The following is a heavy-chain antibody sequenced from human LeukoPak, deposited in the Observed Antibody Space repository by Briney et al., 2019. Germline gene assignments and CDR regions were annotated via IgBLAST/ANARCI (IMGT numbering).Heavy chain of an antibody. D-gene: IGHD5-12*01. V-gene: IGHV3-48*03. CDR2: ISSSGSTI. J-gene: IGHJ6*03. Sequence: GESLRLSCAASGFTFSSYEMNWVRQAPGKGLEWVSYISSSGSTIYYADSVKGRFTISRDNAKDSLYLQMNSLRAEDTAVYYCARRYSGYEIFDYYYYMHVWGKGTRVTVSS. CDR1: GFTFSSYE. CDR3: ARRYSGYEIFDYYYYMHV.